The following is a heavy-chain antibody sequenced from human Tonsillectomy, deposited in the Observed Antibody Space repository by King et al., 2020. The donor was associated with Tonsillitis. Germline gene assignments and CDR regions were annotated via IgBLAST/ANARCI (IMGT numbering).Heavy chain of an antibody. V-gene: IGHV1-46*01. CDR2: INPSGGRT. Sequence: VQLVESGTEVKKPGASMKVSCKASGYTFTTYFMHWVRQAPGQGLEGIGIINPSGGRTTYGQKFQGRINITRDTSTSTVYMELNSLTSEDTATYYCARRDIETAGAFDIWGQGTVVIVSS. CDR3: ARRDIETAGAFDI. J-gene: IGHJ3*02. CDR1: GYTFTTYF. D-gene: IGHD2-15*01.